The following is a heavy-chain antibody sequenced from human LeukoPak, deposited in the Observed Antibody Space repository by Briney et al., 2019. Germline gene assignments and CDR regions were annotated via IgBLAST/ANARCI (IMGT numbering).Heavy chain of an antibody. J-gene: IGHJ6*03. CDR2: ISGSGGST. D-gene: IGHD2-2*01. V-gene: IGHV3-23*01. CDR1: GFTFSNYA. CDR3: ARDCSSTSCSHMDV. Sequence: PGGSLRLSCAASGFTFSNYALSWVRQAPGKGLEWVSDISGSGGSTYYADSVKGRFTISRDNSKNSLYLQMNSLRAEDTAVYYCARDCSSTSCSHMDVWGKGTTVTVSS.